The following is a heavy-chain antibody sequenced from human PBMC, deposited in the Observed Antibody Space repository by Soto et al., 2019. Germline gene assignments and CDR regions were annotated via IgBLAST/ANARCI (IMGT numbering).Heavy chain of an antibody. CDR1: GFTFSSYD. Sequence: EVQLVESGGGLVQPGGSLRLSCAASGFTFSSYDMHWVRQATGKGLEWVSAIGTAGDTYYPGSVKGRFTISRENAKNSLYLQMNSLRADDTAVYYCARIASSGWRNFYSWGQRTLVTVSS. J-gene: IGHJ4*02. CDR3: ARIASSGWRNFYS. D-gene: IGHD6-19*01. CDR2: IGTAGDT. V-gene: IGHV3-13*01.